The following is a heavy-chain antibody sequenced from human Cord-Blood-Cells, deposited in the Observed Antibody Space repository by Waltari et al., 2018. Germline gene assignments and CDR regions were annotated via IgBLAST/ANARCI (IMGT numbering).Heavy chain of an antibody. Sequence: QVQLQESGPGLVKPSQTLSLTCTVSGGSISSGGYSWSWIRRHPGEGLEWVGCIYYSGSTYYDPSLESRVTMSVDTSKNQFSLKLSSVTAADTAVYYCAREIRSSANFDYWGQGTLVTVSS. CDR2: IYYSGST. CDR1: GGSISSGGYS. D-gene: IGHD6-25*01. CDR3: AREIRSSANFDY. V-gene: IGHV4-31*03. J-gene: IGHJ4*02.